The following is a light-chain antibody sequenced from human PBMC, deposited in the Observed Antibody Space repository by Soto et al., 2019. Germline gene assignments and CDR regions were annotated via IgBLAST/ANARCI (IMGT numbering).Light chain of an antibody. J-gene: IGKJ3*01. CDR1: QSVSSY. CDR3: QQRSTWPVFT. V-gene: IGKV3-11*01. Sequence: EIVLTQSPATLSLSPGERATLSCRASQSVSSYLAWYQQKPGQAPRLLIYDASNRATGIPARFSGSGSGTDFTLTISSLVPEDFAVYDCQQRSTWPVFTFGPGTKVDIK. CDR2: DAS.